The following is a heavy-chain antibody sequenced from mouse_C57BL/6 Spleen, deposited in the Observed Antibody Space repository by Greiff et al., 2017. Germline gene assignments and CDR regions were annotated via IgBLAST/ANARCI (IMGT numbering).Heavy chain of an antibody. J-gene: IGHJ1*03. Sequence: QVQLQQPGAELVKPGASVKLSCKASGYTFTSYWMHWVKQRPGRGLEWIGRIDPNSGGTKSNEKFKSKATLTVDKPSSPAYMQLSSLTSADSSVCFCAREVTGWYFDVWGTGTTVTVSS. V-gene: IGHV1-72*01. CDR1: GYTFTSYW. CDR2: IDPNSGGT. CDR3: AREVTGWYFDV. D-gene: IGHD2-5*01.